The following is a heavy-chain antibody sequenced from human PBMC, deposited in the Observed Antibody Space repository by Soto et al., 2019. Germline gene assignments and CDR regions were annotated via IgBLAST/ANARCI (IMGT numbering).Heavy chain of an antibody. V-gene: IGHV4-34*01. CDR3: ARPVRGVIGAFRY. CDR1: GGSFSGYY. D-gene: IGHD3-10*01. Sequence: QVQLQQWGAGLLKPSETLSLTCAVYGGSFSGYYWSWIRQPPGKGLEWIGEINHSGSTNYNPSLKSRGTISVDTSTNQFSLKLSPVTAADTAVYYCARPVRGVIGAFRYWGQGTLVTVSS. J-gene: IGHJ4*02. CDR2: INHSGST.